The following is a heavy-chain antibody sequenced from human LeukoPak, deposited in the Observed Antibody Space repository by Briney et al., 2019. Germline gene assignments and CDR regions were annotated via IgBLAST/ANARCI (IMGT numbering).Heavy chain of an antibody. CDR3: ATNPGSTVTGDAFDI. Sequence: ASVKVSCKASGGTFSTYAINWVRQAPGQGLEWMGGIIPIFGTATYAQKFQGRVTITTDESASTAYMELSSLRSEDTAVYYCATNPGSTVTGDAFDIWGQGTMVTVSS. V-gene: IGHV1-69*05. CDR2: IIPIFGTA. CDR1: GGTFSTYA. D-gene: IGHD4-17*01. J-gene: IGHJ3*02.